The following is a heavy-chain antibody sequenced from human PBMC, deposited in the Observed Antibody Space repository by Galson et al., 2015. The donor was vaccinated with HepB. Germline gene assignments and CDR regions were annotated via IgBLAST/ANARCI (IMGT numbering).Heavy chain of an antibody. D-gene: IGHD3-10*01. Sequence: SLRLSCAVSGFTFDDYAMHWVRQAPGKGLEWVSGITWNSGSMGYADSVKGRFTISRDNAKNSLYLQMNSLRAEDTALYYCAKDKGTYYGSGRVSGMDVWGQGTTVTVSS. CDR1: GFTFDDYA. CDR3: AKDKGTYYGSGRVSGMDV. V-gene: IGHV3-9*01. J-gene: IGHJ6*02. CDR2: ITWNSGSM.